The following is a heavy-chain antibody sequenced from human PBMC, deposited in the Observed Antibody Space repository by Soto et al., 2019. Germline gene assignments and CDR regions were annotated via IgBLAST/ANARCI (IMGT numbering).Heavy chain of an antibody. D-gene: IGHD2-2*01. Sequence: SETLSLTCTVSGTSISSYYWIWIRRPPGEGLEWIANIHYSGTTNYNPSLASRVTLSVDTSKNQFSLKLTSVTAADRAMYFCARYNSYARDYWGRGTRVTVSS. CDR2: IHYSGTT. CDR1: GTSISSYY. J-gene: IGHJ4*02. CDR3: ARYNSYARDY. V-gene: IGHV4-59*01.